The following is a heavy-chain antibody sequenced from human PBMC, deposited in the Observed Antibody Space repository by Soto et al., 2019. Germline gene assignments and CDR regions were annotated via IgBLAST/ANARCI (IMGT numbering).Heavy chain of an antibody. V-gene: IGHV4-4*02. J-gene: IGHJ4*02. D-gene: IGHD3-22*01. CDR1: GGSITNTDW. CDR2: ISLSGNT. Sequence: QVQLQESGPGLVKPSGTLSLTCAVSGGSITNTDWWTWVRQPPGRGLEWVGDISLSGNTNYNPSLDGRAAISLDKSRNQFSLILNSVTAADTAVYYCASRGSSGPFWGQGTLVTVSS. CDR3: ASRGSSGPF.